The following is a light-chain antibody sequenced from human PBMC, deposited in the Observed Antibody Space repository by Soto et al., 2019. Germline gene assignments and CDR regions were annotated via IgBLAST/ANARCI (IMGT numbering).Light chain of an antibody. V-gene: IGLV1-47*01. CDR2: RNN. J-gene: IGLJ2*01. CDR1: SSNIGSNY. CDR3: AAWDDSLSGAV. Sequence: QSVLTQPPSASGTPGQRVTISCSGSSSNIGSNYVYWYQQLPGTAPKLLIYRNNQRPSGVPDRFSGSKSGTSASLAISGLRSADEADYYCAAWDDSLSGAVFGGGTKVTVL.